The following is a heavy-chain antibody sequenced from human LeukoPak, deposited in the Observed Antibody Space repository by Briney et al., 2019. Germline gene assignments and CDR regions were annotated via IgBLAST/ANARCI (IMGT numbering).Heavy chain of an antibody. J-gene: IGHJ3*02. CDR2: INPSGGST. Sequence: ASVKVSCKASGYTFTSCYMHWVRQAPGQGLEWMGIINPSGGSTSYAQKFQGRVTMTRDTSTSTVYMELSSLRSEDTAVYYCARRDYARAFDIWGQGTMVTVSS. V-gene: IGHV1-46*01. CDR1: GYTFTSCY. CDR3: ARRDYARAFDI. D-gene: IGHD4-17*01.